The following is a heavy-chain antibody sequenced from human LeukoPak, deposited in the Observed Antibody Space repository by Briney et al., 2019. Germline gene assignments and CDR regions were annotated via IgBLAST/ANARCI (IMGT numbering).Heavy chain of an antibody. CDR3: AREGGYSYGSLGY. J-gene: IGHJ4*02. Sequence: GSLRLSCAASGFTFSSYSMNWVRQAPGKGLEWVSSISSSSSYIYYADSVKGRFTISRDNAKNSLYLQMNSLRAEDTAVYYCAREGGYSYGSLGYWGQGTLVTVSS. CDR2: ISSSSSYI. D-gene: IGHD5-18*01. CDR1: GFTFSSYS. V-gene: IGHV3-21*01.